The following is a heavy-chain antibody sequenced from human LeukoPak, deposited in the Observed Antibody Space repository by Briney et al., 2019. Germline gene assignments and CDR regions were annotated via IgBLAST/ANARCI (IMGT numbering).Heavy chain of an antibody. D-gene: IGHD3-10*01. Sequence: GGSLRLSCAASGFTFSSYSMNWVRQAPGKGLEWVSSISSSSSYIYYADSVKGRFTISRDNAKNSLYLQMNSLRAEDTAVYYCASSMVRGVIRAYGGTDYWGQGTLVTVSS. CDR3: ASSMVRGVIRAYGGTDY. J-gene: IGHJ4*02. CDR1: GFTFSSYS. V-gene: IGHV3-21*01. CDR2: ISSSSSYI.